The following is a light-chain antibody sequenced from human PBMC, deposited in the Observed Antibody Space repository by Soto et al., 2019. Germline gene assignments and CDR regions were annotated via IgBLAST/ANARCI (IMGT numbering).Light chain of an antibody. CDR2: AAS. Sequence: IQLTQTPCSLSASVGDRVTITCRASQGISSFLAWYQQKPGKAPKLLIYAASSLQSGVPSRFSGSGFGTDFTLTITSLQPEDFATYYCQQVESYPSTFGGGTKVDIK. CDR1: QGISSF. V-gene: IGKV1-9*01. CDR3: QQVESYPST. J-gene: IGKJ4*01.